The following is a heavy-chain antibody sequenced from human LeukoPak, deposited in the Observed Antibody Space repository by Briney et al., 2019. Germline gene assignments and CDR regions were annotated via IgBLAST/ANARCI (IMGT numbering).Heavy chain of an antibody. J-gene: IGHJ4*02. D-gene: IGHD6-19*01. CDR1: GFTFSSYS. V-gene: IGHV3-21*04. Sequence: TGGSLRLSCAASGFTFSSYSMNWVRQAPGKGLEWVSSISSSSSYIYYADSVKGRFTISRDNAKNTLYLQMNSLRAEDTAVYYCAKGDMFVAVAGFDYWGQGTLVTVSS. CDR3: AKGDMFVAVAGFDY. CDR2: ISSSSSYI.